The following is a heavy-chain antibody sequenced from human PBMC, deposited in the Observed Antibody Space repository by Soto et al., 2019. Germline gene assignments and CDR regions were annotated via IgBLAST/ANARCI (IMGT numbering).Heavy chain of an antibody. Sequence: GASVKVSCKASGGTFSSYAISWVRQAPGQGLEWMGGIIPIFGTANYAQKFQGRVTITADESTSTAYMELSSLRSEDTAVYYCASGIVGATSPLVLAFDIWGQGTMVTVSS. CDR1: GGTFSSYA. J-gene: IGHJ3*02. V-gene: IGHV1-69*13. CDR2: IIPIFGTA. D-gene: IGHD1-26*01. CDR3: ASGIVGATSPLVLAFDI.